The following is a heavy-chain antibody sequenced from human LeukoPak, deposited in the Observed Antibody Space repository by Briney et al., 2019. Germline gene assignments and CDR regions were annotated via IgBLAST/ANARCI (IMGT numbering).Heavy chain of an antibody. Sequence: GGSLRLSCEVSGFTFSSFVTSRVRQAPGQGLEWVSGISDSGGSTSNADSVKGRFTISRDNSKNTVYLQMNSLRVEDTAVYYCAKDRGSGWYVFDYWGQGTLVTVSS. CDR3: AKDRGSGWYVFDY. CDR2: ISDSGGST. D-gene: IGHD6-19*01. V-gene: IGHV3-23*01. J-gene: IGHJ4*02. CDR1: GFTFSSFV.